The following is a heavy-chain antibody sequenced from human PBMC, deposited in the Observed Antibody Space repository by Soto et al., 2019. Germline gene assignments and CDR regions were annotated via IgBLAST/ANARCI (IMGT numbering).Heavy chain of an antibody. Sequence: GGSLRLSCSASGFIFSESTIYWVRQVPGKGLEAISAVSTSGRSTYYADSVKDRFTISRDNSKNTLFLQMGSLRPEDTAIYYCVKQAHGLDGVAFDYWGQGTQVTVST. D-gene: IGHD2-15*01. CDR3: VKQAHGLDGVAFDY. CDR2: VSTSGRST. CDR1: GFIFSEST. V-gene: IGHV3-64D*06. J-gene: IGHJ4*02.